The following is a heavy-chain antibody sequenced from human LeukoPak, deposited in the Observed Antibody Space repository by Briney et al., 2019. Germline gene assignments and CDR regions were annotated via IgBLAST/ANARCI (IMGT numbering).Heavy chain of an antibody. D-gene: IGHD3-22*01. CDR2: TNHDGSST. Sequence: GGSLRLSCATSGFTFSTFWMHWVRQAPGKGLVWVSRTNHDGSSTNYADSVKGRFTISRDNAKSTLYLQMNSLRAEDTAVYYCVRDWGYDSSGYWQKYFDTWGQGTLVTVSS. V-gene: IGHV3-74*01. CDR1: GFTFSTFW. CDR3: VRDWGYDSSGYWQKYFDT. J-gene: IGHJ4*02.